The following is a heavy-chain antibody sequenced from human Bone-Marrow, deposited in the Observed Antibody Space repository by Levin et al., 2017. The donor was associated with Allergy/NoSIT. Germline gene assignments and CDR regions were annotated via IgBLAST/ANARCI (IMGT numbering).Heavy chain of an antibody. D-gene: IGHD3-3*02. Sequence: GGSLRLSCAASGFNFSIFGVNWVRQAPGKGLDWVSFISSGGKYIYYADSVKGRFTISRDNAKNSLYLQMNSLRAENTAIYYCTRDRTYGILSNYGMDVWGQGTTVTVSS. V-gene: IGHV3-21*01. CDR3: TRDRTYGILSNYGMDV. CDR2: ISSGGKYI. CDR1: GFNFSIFG. J-gene: IGHJ6*01.